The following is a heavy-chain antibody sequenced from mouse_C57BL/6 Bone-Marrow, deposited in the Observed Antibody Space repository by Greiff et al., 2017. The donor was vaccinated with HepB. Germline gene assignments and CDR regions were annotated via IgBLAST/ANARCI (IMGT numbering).Heavy chain of an antibody. CDR1: GYTFTSYW. Sequence: VQLQQPGAELVKPGASVKLSCKASGYTFTSYWMQWVNQRPGQGLEWIGEIDPSDSYTNYNQKFKGKATLTVDTSSSTAYMQLSSLTSEDSAVYYCARPFYGSKWFAYWGQGTLVTVSA. J-gene: IGHJ3*01. CDR2: IDPSDSYT. CDR3: ARPFYGSKWFAY. V-gene: IGHV1-50*01. D-gene: IGHD1-1*01.